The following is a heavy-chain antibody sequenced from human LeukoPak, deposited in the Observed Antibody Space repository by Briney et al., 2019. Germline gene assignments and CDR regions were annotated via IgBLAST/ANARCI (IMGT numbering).Heavy chain of an antibody. D-gene: IGHD4-17*01. CDR3: ARKNYGDYGVGAFDI. V-gene: IGHV2-5*02. CDR1: GFSLSTSGVG. CDR2: IYWDDDK. Sequence: SGPTLVKPTQTLTLTCTFSGFSLSTSGVGVGWIRQPPGKALEWLALIYWDDDKRYSPSLKSRLTITKDTSKNQVVLTMTNVDPVDTATYYCARKNYGDYGVGAFDIWGQGTMVTVSS. J-gene: IGHJ3*02.